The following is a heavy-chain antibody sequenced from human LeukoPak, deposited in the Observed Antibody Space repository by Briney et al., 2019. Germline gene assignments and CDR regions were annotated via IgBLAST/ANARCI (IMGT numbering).Heavy chain of an antibody. J-gene: IGHJ4*02. V-gene: IGHV3-30*18. D-gene: IGHD3-10*01. Sequence: GGSLRLSCAASGFTFSSYGMHWFRQAPGKGLEWVAVISYDGSNKYYADSVKGRFTISRDTSKNTLYLQMNSLRAEDTAVYYCAKEKGNYGSGSYPLPFDYWGQGTLVTVSS. CDR1: GFTFSSYG. CDR3: AKEKGNYGSGSYPLPFDY. CDR2: ISYDGSNK.